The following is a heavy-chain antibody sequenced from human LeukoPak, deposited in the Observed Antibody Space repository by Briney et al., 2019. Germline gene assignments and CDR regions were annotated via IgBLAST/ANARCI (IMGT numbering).Heavy chain of an antibody. D-gene: IGHD3-22*01. CDR2: ISAYNGNT. J-gene: IGHJ4*02. CDR3: ARDPWYYHSSAGSRQKEFDY. Sequence: ASVKVSCKASGYTFTSYGISWVRQAPGQGLEWMGWISAYNGNTNYAQKLQGRVTMTTDTSTSTAYMELRSLRSDDTAVYYCARDPWYYHSSAGSRQKEFDYWGQGTLVTVSS. V-gene: IGHV1-18*01. CDR1: GYTFTSYG.